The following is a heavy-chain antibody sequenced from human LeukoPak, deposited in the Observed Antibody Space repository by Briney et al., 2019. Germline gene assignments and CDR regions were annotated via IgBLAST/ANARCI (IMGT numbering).Heavy chain of an antibody. CDR2: INSDGSST. D-gene: IGHD6-13*01. V-gene: IGHV3-74*01. J-gene: IGHJ4*02. CDR3: AKRGHYSINWYHYFDY. Sequence: GGSLRLSCAASGFTFSTYWMHWVRQAPGKGPVWVSRINSDGSSTTYADSVKGRFTISRDNAKSTLYLQMNSLRPDDTAVYYCAKRGHYSINWYHYFDYWGQGTLVTVSS. CDR1: GFTFSTYW.